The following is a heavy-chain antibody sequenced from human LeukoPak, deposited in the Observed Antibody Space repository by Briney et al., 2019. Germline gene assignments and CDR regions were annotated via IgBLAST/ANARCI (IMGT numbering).Heavy chain of an antibody. D-gene: IGHD3-22*01. J-gene: IGHJ3*02. Sequence: SETLSLTCTVSGGSISSSSYYWGWIRQPPGKGLEWIGSIYYSGSTYYNPSLKSRVTISVDTSKNQFSLKLSSVTAADTAVYYCARQRIVVKAFDIWGQGTMVTVSS. CDR2: IYYSGST. V-gene: IGHV4-39*01. CDR1: GGSISSSSYY. CDR3: ARQRIVVKAFDI.